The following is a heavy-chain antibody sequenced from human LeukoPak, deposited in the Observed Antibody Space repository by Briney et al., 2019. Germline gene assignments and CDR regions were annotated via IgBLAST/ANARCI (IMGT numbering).Heavy chain of an antibody. Sequence: GGSLRLSCAASGFTFSSYGMHWVRQAPGKGLEWVAVIWYDGSNKYYADSVKGRFTISRDNSKNTLYLQMNSLRAEDTAVYYCAKLSSGYYYYGMDVWGQGTTVTVSS. J-gene: IGHJ6*02. V-gene: IGHV3-33*06. CDR1: GFTFSSYG. CDR2: IWYDGSNK. D-gene: IGHD2/OR15-2a*01. CDR3: AKLSSGYYYYGMDV.